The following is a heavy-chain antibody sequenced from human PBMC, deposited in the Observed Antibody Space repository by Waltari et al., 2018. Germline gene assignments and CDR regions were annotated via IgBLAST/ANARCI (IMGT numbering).Heavy chain of an antibody. CDR1: GFTLGVFS. CDR3: ATEPAPGAGINY. CDR2: ISASRAAI. Sequence: EVQLVESGGGFVQPGGSLSLSCLGSGFTLGVFSMHWIRQAPGKGLEWVAYISASRAAIYYAESVKGRFTISRDNAKNSLFLQMTNLGVEDTAVYYCATEPAPGAGINYWGQGILVTVSS. J-gene: IGHJ4*02. D-gene: IGHD6-19*01. V-gene: IGHV3-48*01.